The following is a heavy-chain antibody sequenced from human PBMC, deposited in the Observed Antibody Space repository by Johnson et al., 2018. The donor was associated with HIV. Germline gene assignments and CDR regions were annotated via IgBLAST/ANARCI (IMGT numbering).Heavy chain of an antibody. V-gene: IGHV3-11*04. CDR1: GFTFSDYY. CDR3: ARENYDYVWESYRKGGAFDI. D-gene: IGHD3-16*02. J-gene: IGHJ3*02. Sequence: QVQLVESGGGLVKPGGSLRLSCAASGFTFSDYYMSWIRQAPGKGLEWVSYISSTGITIYYADSVRGRFTISRDNAKNSLYLQMNSLRAEDTAVYSCARENYDYVWESYRKGGAFDIWGQGTMVTVSS. CDR2: ISSTGITI.